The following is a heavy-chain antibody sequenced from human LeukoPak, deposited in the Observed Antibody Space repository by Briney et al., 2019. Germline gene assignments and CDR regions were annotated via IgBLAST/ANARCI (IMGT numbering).Heavy chain of an antibody. V-gene: IGHV1-2*02. CDR2: INPNSGGT. CDR1: GYTFTGYY. CDR3: ARELFYTSGSKSNRVDY. J-gene: IGHJ4*02. D-gene: IGHD1-26*01. Sequence: GASVKVSCKASGYTFTGYYIHWVRQASGQGLEWMGWINPNSGGTNYAQMFQDRVTMTRDTSISTAYMELSRLRSDDTAVYYCARELFYTSGSKSNRVDYWGQGTLVTASS.